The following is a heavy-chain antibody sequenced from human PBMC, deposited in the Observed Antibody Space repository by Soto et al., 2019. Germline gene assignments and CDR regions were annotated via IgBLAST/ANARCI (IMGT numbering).Heavy chain of an antibody. CDR1: GFTFSSYA. CDR3: ARDPSSPYYDILTGYYTFYYMDV. D-gene: IGHD3-9*01. Sequence: GGSLRLSCAASGFTFSSYAMSWVRQAPGKGLEWVSAISSSGSNTYYADSVKGRFTISRDNAKNSLYLQMNSLRAEDTAVYYCARDPSSPYYDILTGYYTFYYMDVWGKGTTVTVSS. V-gene: IGHV3-21*01. CDR2: ISSSGSNT. J-gene: IGHJ6*03.